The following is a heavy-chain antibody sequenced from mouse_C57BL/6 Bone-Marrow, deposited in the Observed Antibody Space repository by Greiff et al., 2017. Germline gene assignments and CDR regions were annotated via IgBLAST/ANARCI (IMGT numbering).Heavy chain of an antibody. J-gene: IGHJ3*01. V-gene: IGHV1-64*01. CDR1: GYTFTSYW. CDR3: ARAEGTYGSSPFAY. CDR2: IHPNSGST. D-gene: IGHD1-1*01. Sequence: QVQLKQPGAELVKPGASVKLSCKASGYTFTSYWMHWVKQRPGQGLEWIGMIHPNSGSTNYNEKFKSKATLTVDKSSSTAYMQLSSLTSEDSAVYYCARAEGTYGSSPFAYWGQGTLVTVSA.